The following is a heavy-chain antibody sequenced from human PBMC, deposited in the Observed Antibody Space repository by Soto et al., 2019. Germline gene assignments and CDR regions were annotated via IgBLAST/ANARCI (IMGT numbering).Heavy chain of an antibody. CDR3: ARQWYYYDSSGYYKYYYYYYGMDV. CDR1: GGSISSGGYY. D-gene: IGHD3-22*01. Sequence: SETLSLTCTVSGGSISSGGYYWSWIRQHPGKGLEWIGYIYYSGSTNYNPSLKSRVTISVDTSKNQFSLKLSSVTAADTAVYYCARQWYYYDSSGYYKYYYYYYGMDVWGHGTTVTVSS. J-gene: IGHJ6*02. CDR2: IYYSGST. V-gene: IGHV4-61*08.